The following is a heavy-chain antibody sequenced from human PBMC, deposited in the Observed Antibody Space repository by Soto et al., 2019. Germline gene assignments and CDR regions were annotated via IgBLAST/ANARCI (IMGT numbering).Heavy chain of an antibody. CDR2: ISYDGSNK. Sequence: GGSLRLSCAASGFTFSSYGMHWVRQAPGKGLEWVAVISYDGSNKYYADSVKGRFTISRDNSKNTLYLQMNSLRAEDTAVYYCAKEKGKGSPYEDYYYYGMDVWGHGTTVTVSS. J-gene: IGHJ6*02. CDR1: GFTFSSYG. CDR3: AKEKGKGSPYEDYYYYGMDV. V-gene: IGHV3-30*18. D-gene: IGHD5-12*01.